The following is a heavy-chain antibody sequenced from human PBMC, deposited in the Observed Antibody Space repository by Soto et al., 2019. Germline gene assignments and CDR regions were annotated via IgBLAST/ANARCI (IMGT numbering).Heavy chain of an antibody. CDR1: GFTFSSYA. CDR3: APTHYDSSGSFDY. D-gene: IGHD3-22*01. Sequence: EVQLLESGGGLVQPGGSLRLSCAASGFTFSSYAMSWVRQAPGKGLEWVSAISGSGGSTYYADFVKGRFTISRDNSKNTLYLQMNSLRAEDTAVYYCAPTHYDSSGSFDYWGQGTLVTVSS. V-gene: IGHV3-23*01. CDR2: ISGSGGST. J-gene: IGHJ4*02.